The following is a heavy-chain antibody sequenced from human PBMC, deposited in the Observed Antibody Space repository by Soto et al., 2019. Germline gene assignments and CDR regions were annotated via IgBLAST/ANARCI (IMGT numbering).Heavy chain of an antibody. J-gene: IGHJ3*02. CDR1: GFTFSSSA. D-gene: IGHD3-22*01. CDR2: ISYDGSNK. CDR3: ARESYYYDSSGYYPPRRAFDI. Sequence: PGGSLRLSCAASGFTFSSSAMHWVRQAPGKGLEWVAVISYDGSNKYYADSVKGRFTISRDNSKNTLYLQMNSLRAEDTAVYYCARESYYYDSSGYYPPRRAFDIWGQGTMVTVS. V-gene: IGHV3-30-3*01.